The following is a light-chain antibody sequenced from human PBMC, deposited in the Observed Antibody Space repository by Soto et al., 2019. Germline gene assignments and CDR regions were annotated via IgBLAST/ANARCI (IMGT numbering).Light chain of an antibody. CDR2: GAT. Sequence: EIVMTQSPATLSVSPGERATLSCRASQSVSSNLAWYQQRPGQAPRLLIYGATSRATGIPVTFSGSGSGTDFTLTISSLQSEDSAVYYCQQYDKWPPSADTCGQGTKLEIK. V-gene: IGKV3-15*01. J-gene: IGKJ2*01. CDR1: QSVSSN. CDR3: QQYDKWPPSADT.